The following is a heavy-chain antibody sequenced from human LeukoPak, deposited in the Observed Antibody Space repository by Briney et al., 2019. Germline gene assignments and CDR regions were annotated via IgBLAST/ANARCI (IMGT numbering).Heavy chain of an antibody. V-gene: IGHV4-59*01. CDR2: IYSSGST. J-gene: IGHJ4*02. D-gene: IGHD5-24*01. Sequence: SSETLSLTCTDSGGSISNYYWSWIRQPPGKGLEWIGYIYSSGSTNYNPSLKSRVTISVDTSKNQFSLKLSSVTAADTAVYYCARRGRVWLPDYWGQGTLVTVSS. CDR3: ARRGRVWLPDY. CDR1: GGSISNYY.